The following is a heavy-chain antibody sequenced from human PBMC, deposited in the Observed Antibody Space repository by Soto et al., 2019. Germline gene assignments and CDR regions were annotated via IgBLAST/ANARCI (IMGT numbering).Heavy chain of an antibody. D-gene: IGHD2-2*02. CDR1: GDSISSGDYY. CDR2: IYYSGNT. CDR3: VSYGSHTPLDY. Sequence: SETLSLTCTVSGDSISSGDYYWSWIRQPPGKGLEWIGCIYYSGNTYYNPSLKRRFSISVDTSKNQFSLQLSSVTVADTAVYYCVSYGSHTPLDYWGQGTLVTLSS. V-gene: IGHV4-30-4*01. J-gene: IGHJ4*02.